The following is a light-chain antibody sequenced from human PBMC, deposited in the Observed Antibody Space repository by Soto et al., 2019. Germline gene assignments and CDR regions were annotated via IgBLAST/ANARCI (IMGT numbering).Light chain of an antibody. CDR2: KAS. V-gene: IGKV1-5*03. CDR1: QSINTW. CDR3: QQYNHWYT. J-gene: IGKJ2*01. Sequence: DIQMTQSPSTLSASVGDTVTITYRASQSINTWLAWYQQKPGQAPKLLIYKASTLQSGVPSRFSGRGSGTEFTLTINSLQPDDFATYYCQQYNHWYTFGQGTKLEIK.